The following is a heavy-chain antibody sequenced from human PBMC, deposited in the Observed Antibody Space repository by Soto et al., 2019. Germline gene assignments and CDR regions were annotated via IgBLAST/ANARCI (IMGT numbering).Heavy chain of an antibody. D-gene: IGHD6-19*01. CDR2: ISAYNGNT. CDR1: GYTFTSYY. J-gene: IGHJ2*01. CDR3: ARVNSGWYRSYFDL. Sequence: ASVKVSCKASGYTFTSYYIHWVRQAPGQGLEWMGWISAYNGNTNYAQKLQGRVTMTTDTSTSTAYMELRSLRSDDTAVYYCARVNSGWYRSYFDLWGRGTLVTVSS. V-gene: IGHV1-18*04.